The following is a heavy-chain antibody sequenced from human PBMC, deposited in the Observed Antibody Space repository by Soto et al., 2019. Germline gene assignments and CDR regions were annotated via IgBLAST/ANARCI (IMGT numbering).Heavy chain of an antibody. CDR2: ISYDGNKK. D-gene: IGHD4-17*01. CDR1: GFTFSSYE. J-gene: IGHJ4*02. CDR3: ARGGVYGDSDSFDY. V-gene: IGHV3-30*04. Sequence: QVQLVESGGGVVQPGRSLRLSCAASGFTFSSYEIHWVRQAPGKGLEWVAIISYDGNKKDYTDSVKGRFTISRDNSKNTLYLQMNSLRVDDTGVYYCARGGVYGDSDSFDYWGQGTLGTVSS.